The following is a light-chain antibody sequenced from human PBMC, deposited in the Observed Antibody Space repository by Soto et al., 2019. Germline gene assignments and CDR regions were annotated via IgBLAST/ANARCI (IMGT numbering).Light chain of an antibody. CDR2: LEGSGSY. CDR3: ETWDSNTRV. Sequence: QSVLTQSSSSSASLGSSVKLTCTRSSGHSSYIIAWHHQQPGKAPRYLMKLEGSGSYNKGSGVPDRFSGSSSGADRYRTISNLQFEDEANYYCETWDSNTRVFGGGTELTVL. V-gene: IGLV4-60*02. J-gene: IGLJ2*01. CDR1: SGHSSYI.